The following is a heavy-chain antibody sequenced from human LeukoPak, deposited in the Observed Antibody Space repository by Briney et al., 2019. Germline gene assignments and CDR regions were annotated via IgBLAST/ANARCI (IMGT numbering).Heavy chain of an antibody. D-gene: IGHD1-26*01. CDR1: GYTFTGYY. Sequence: ASVKVSCKASGYTFTGYYMHWVRQAPGQGLEWMGWITPNSGGTNYAQKFQGRVTMTRDTSISTAYMELSSLRSEDTAVYYCARGIVGADFDYWGQGTLVTVSS. V-gene: IGHV1-2*02. CDR3: ARGIVGADFDY. CDR2: ITPNSGGT. J-gene: IGHJ4*02.